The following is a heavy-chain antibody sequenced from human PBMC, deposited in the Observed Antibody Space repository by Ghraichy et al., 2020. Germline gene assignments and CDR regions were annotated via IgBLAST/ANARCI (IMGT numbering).Heavy chain of an antibody. D-gene: IGHD1-26*01. J-gene: IGHJ5*02. V-gene: IGHV3-74*01. CDR3: GRGSGSYSGT. CDR2: INSDGSST. CDR1: GFTFRSYW. Sequence: GGSLRLSCAASGFTFRSYWMHWVRQAPGKGLVWVSRINSDGSSTTYADSVKGRFTISRDNAKNTLYLQMNSLRAEDTAVYYCGRGSGSYSGTWGQGTLVTVSS.